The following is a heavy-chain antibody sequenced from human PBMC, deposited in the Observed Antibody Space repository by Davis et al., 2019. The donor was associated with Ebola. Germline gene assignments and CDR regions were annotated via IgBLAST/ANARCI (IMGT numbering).Heavy chain of an antibody. Sequence: PGGSLRLSCAASGFTVSSNHMSWVRQVPGKGLEWVSVIYDHSTAYADSVRGRFIISRDKSNNTLYLEMNSLRVDDTAVYYCATTQWLREFDNWGQGTLVTVSS. V-gene: IGHV3-53*05. CDR2: IYDHST. J-gene: IGHJ4*02. D-gene: IGHD6-19*01. CDR3: ATTQWLREFDN. CDR1: GFTVSSNH.